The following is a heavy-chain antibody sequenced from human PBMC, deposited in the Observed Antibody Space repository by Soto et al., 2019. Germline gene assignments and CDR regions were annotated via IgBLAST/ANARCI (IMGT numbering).Heavy chain of an antibody. CDR3: ARLLVVRGVIAVAGVRWFDP. CDR2: ISSSSSTI. CDR1: GFTFSSYS. Sequence: SGGSLRLSCAASGFTFSSYSMNWVRQAPGKGLEWVSYISSSSSTIYYADSVKGRFTISRDNAKNSLYLQMNSLRDEDTAVYYCARLLVVRGVIAVAGVRWFDPWGQGTLVTVSS. V-gene: IGHV3-48*02. J-gene: IGHJ5*02. D-gene: IGHD3-10*01.